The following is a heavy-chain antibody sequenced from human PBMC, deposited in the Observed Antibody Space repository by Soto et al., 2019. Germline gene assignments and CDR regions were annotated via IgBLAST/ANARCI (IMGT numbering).Heavy chain of an antibody. D-gene: IGHD3-10*01. Sequence: PSETLSLTCTVSGGSISSHYWSWIRQPPEKGPEWIGCVHHSGTTNYNPALESRVTMSLDTSRNQFSLKLNSVTAADTAVYYCASFKGSGSYSFDYWGQGTLVTVSS. V-gene: IGHV4-59*11. CDR1: GGSISSHY. CDR2: VHHSGTT. CDR3: ASFKGSGSYSFDY. J-gene: IGHJ4*02.